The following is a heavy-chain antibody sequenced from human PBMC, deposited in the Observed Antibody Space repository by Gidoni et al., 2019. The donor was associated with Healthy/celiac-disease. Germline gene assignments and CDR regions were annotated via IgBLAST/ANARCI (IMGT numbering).Heavy chain of an antibody. D-gene: IGHD3-3*01. CDR3: ATERSGSLDY. V-gene: IGHV1-69-2*01. J-gene: IGHJ4*02. Sequence: EVQPVQSGAEVKKPGATVKISCKVSGYTFTDYYMHWVQQAPRKGLEWMGLVDPEDGETIYARKFQNRVTITADTSTDTAYMELNSLGSEDRAVYYCATERSGSLDYWGQGTLVTVSS. CDR2: VDPEDGET. CDR1: GYTFTDYY.